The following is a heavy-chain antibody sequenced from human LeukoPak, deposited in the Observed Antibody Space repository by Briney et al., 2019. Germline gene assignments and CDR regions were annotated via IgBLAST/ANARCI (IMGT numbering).Heavy chain of an antibody. V-gene: IGHV4-59*08. CDR2: IYHSGTT. D-gene: IGHD6-19*01. CDR3: ARHRVEVAGSYFDD. CDR1: GGSISSYY. Sequence: KPSETLSLTCTVSGGSISSYYWSWIRQPPGKGLEWIGYIYHSGTTRYNPSLKSRVAISIDTSKSQFSLKLNSVTAADTAVYFCARHRVEVAGSYFDDWGQGTLVTVSS. J-gene: IGHJ4*02.